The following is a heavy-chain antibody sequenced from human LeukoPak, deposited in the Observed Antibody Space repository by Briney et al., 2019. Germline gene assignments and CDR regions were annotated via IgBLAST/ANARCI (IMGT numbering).Heavy chain of an antibody. CDR1: GFTFSSYA. J-gene: IGHJ4*02. Sequence: SGGSLRLSCAASGFTFSSYAMSWVRQAPGKGLEWVSAISGSGGSTYYADSVKGRFTISRDNSKNTLYLQMNSLRAEDTAVYYCAKGYCSSTSCHQCYWGQGTLVTVSS. V-gene: IGHV3-23*01. CDR3: AKGYCSSTSCHQCY. D-gene: IGHD2-2*01. CDR2: ISGSGGST.